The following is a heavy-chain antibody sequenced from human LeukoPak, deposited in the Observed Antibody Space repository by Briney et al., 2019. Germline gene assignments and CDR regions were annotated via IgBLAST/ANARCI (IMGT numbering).Heavy chain of an antibody. V-gene: IGHV3-43*01. D-gene: IGHD2-2*01. Sequence: PGGSLRLSCAPSGFSFDDYTMHWVRQAPGKGLEWVSLISWDGGSTYYADSVKGRFTISRDNNKNSLYLQMSSLRTEDTALYYCAKVRYCSSTSCPDNWFDSWGQGTLVTVSS. CDR2: ISWDGGST. CDR3: AKVRYCSSTSCPDNWFDS. CDR1: GFSFDDYT. J-gene: IGHJ5*01.